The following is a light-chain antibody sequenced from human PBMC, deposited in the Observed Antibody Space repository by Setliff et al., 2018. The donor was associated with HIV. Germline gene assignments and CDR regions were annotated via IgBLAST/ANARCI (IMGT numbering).Light chain of an antibody. CDR1: NIGSKS. V-gene: IGLV3-21*03. CDR2: DDS. CDR3: QVWDSSSDHHV. Sequence: SYELAQPPSVSVAPGKTARITCGGNNIGSKSVHWYQQKPGQAPVLVVYDDSHRPSGIPERFSGSKPGNTATLTISRVEAGDEADYYCQVWDSSSDHHVFGTGTKVTVL. J-gene: IGLJ1*01.